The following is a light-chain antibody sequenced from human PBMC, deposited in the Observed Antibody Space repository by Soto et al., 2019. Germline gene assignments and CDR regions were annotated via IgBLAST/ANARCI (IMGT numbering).Light chain of an antibody. CDR1: QSISSW. V-gene: IGKV1-5*03. CDR2: QAS. J-gene: IGKJ4*01. CDR3: QQYNSYPLT. Sequence: DIQMTQSPSTLSASVGDRVTITCRASQSISSWLAWYQQKPGKAPKLLIYQASNLESGVQSRFSGSGSGTEFTLTISSLQPDDVATYYCQQYNSYPLTFGGGTKVEIK.